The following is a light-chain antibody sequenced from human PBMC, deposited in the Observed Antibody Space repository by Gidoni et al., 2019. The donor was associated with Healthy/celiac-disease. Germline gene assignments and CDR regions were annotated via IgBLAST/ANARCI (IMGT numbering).Light chain of an antibody. J-gene: IGKJ1*01. V-gene: IGKV1-39*01. CDR3: QQSYSTLGT. Sequence: DIHLTQSPSSLSASVGDRVTITCRESQSISSYLNWYQPKPGKAPKHLIYAASSLQSGVPSRISGSRYGTDFTLTINSLQPEDFETYYCQQSYSTLGTFGQGTKVEIK. CDR2: AAS. CDR1: QSISSY.